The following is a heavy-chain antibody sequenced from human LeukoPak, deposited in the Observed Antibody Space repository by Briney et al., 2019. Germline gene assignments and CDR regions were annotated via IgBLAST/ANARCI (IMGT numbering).Heavy chain of an antibody. D-gene: IGHD3-10*01. J-gene: IGHJ4*02. CDR3: ARERNVLLWFGELLGYFDY. V-gene: IGHV4-34*01. Sequence: SETLSLTCAVYGGSFSGYYRSWIRQPPGKGLEWIGEINHSGSTNYNPSLKSRVTISVDTSKNRFSLKLSSVTAADTAVYYCARERNVLLWFGELLGYFDYWGQGTLVTVSS. CDR1: GGSFSGYY. CDR2: INHSGST.